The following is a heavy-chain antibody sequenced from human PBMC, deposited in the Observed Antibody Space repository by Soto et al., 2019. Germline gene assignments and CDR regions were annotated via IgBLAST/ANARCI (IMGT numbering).Heavy chain of an antibody. CDR3: ARGSNWSYRY. D-gene: IGHD3-16*02. CDR1: GGSISGSGYS. V-gene: IGHV4-30-2*01. J-gene: IGHJ4*02. Sequence: SETLSLTCDVSGGSISGSGYSWTWIRQPPGKALEWIGYIYLGGTTQYNPSLKSRVTISLDTSKNQFSLNLTSVTAADTAVYYCARGSNWSYRYWGPGILVTVSS. CDR2: IYLGGTT.